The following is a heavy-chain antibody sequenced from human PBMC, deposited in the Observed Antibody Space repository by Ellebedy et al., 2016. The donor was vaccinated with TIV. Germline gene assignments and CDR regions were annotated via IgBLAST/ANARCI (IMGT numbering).Heavy chain of an antibody. CDR1: GFTFTTFS. CDR2: VMEDGSEK. V-gene: IGHV3-7*03. CDR3: VRGQYCSSGRCADGKDWLGP. J-gene: IGHJ5*02. D-gene: IGHD1-26*01. Sequence: GESLKISCAASGFTFTTFSMNWVRQGPGKGLEWVAKVMEDGSEKFYADSVKGRFTISRDNAKNSLFLYMNCLRDDDTAVYYCVRGQYCSSGRCADGKDWLGPWGQGTLVTVAS.